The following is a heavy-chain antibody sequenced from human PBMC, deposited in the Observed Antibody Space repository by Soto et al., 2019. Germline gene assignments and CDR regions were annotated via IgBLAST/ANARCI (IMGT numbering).Heavy chain of an antibody. V-gene: IGHV1-69*13. D-gene: IGHD5-18*01. CDR3: AAKTTSSGYSYGYFWFEP. CDR1: GGTFSSYA. Sequence: SVKVSCKASGGTFSSYAISWVRKAPGQGLEWMGGIIPIFGTANYAQKFQGRGTITADEPTSTAYMEQSSLRSEDRAVYYCAAKTTSSGYSYGYFWFEPWGQGTLVPVSS. J-gene: IGHJ5*02. CDR2: IIPIFGTA.